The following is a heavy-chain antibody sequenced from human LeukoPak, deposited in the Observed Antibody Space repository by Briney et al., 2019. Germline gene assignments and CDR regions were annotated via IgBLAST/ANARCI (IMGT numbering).Heavy chain of an antibody. Sequence: SETLSLTCTVSDGSISSGSYYWSWIRQPAGKGLEWIGRIYSSGSTNYNPSLKSRVTISVDTSKNQFCLKLSSVTAADTAVYYCARDLELRGDWGQGTLVTVSS. CDR2: IYSSGST. D-gene: IGHD1-7*01. V-gene: IGHV4-61*02. J-gene: IGHJ4*02. CDR1: DGSISSGSYY. CDR3: ARDLELRGD.